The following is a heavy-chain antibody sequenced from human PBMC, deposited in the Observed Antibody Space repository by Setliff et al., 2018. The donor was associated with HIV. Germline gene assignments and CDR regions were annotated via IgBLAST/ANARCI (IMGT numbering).Heavy chain of an antibody. V-gene: IGHV3-11*04. J-gene: IGHJ4*02. CDR1: GFTFSDYY. CDR2: ISVRDNTI. D-gene: IGHD3-3*01. CDR3: ARFLPPPYHDFWSGQEGEYYFDY. Sequence: GGSLRLSCAASGFTFSDYYMSWIRQAPGKGLEWVSYISVRDNTIYYADSVKGRFTISRDNAKNSLFLRMNSLRAEDTAVYYCARFLPPPYHDFWSGQEGEYYFDYWGQGTLVTVSS.